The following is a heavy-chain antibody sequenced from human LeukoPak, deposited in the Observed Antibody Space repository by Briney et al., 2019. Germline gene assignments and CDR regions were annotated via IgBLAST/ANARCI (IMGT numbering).Heavy chain of an antibody. J-gene: IGHJ4*02. D-gene: IGHD3-10*01. CDR1: GFTFSSYA. CDR3: ARPLWFGELLSPFDY. Sequence: GGSLRLSCAASGFTFSSYAMSWVRQVPGKGLEWVSVISGSGDNTYYADSVKGRFTISRDNSKNTLYLQMNSLRAEDTAVYYCARPLWFGELLSPFDYWGQGTLVTASS. CDR2: ISGSGDNT. V-gene: IGHV3-23*01.